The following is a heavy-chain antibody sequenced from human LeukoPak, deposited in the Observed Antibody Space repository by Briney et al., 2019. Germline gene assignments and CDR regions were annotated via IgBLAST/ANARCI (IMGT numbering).Heavy chain of an antibody. CDR1: GYSISSGYY. CDR3: ARFGEGYFDY. Sequence: PSETLSLTCAVSGYSISSGYYWGWIRQPPGKGLERIGSIYHSGSTYYNPSLKSRVTISVDTSKNQFSLKLSSVTAADTAVYYCARFGEGYFDYWGQGTLVTVSS. CDR2: IYHSGST. J-gene: IGHJ4*02. V-gene: IGHV4-38-2*01. D-gene: IGHD3-16*01.